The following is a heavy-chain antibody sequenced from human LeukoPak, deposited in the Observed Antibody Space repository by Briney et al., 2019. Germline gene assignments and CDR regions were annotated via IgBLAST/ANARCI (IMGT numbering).Heavy chain of an antibody. CDR1: GFTFSSYG. D-gene: IGHD3-22*01. CDR3: AKARDFYYYDSSGYLDY. Sequence: RRSLRPSCAVSGFTFSSYGMHWVRQAPGKGLEWVAVISYDGSNKYYADSVKGRFTISRDNSKNTLYRQMNSLRAEDTAVYYCAKARDFYYYDSSGYLDYWGQGTLVTVSS. V-gene: IGHV3-30*18. J-gene: IGHJ4*02. CDR2: ISYDGSNK.